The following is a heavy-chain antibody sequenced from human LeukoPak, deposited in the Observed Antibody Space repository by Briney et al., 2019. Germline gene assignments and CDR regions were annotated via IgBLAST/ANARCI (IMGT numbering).Heavy chain of an antibody. Sequence: GGSLRLSCVGSGFTSIAYALTWARQAPGKGLEWVSGISGGGVTTYYADSVKGRFTISRDNSKNTLYLQMNSLTAEDTAVYYCVRDNGGEFLWGQGTLVTVSS. V-gene: IGHV3-23*01. CDR1: GFTSIAYA. CDR2: ISGGGVTT. CDR3: VRDNGGEFL. D-gene: IGHD7-27*01. J-gene: IGHJ4*02.